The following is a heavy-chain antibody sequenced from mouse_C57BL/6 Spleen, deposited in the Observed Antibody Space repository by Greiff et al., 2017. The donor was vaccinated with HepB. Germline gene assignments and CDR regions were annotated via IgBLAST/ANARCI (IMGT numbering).Heavy chain of an antibody. CDR1: GYTFTDYE. D-gene: IGHD2-5*01. CDR2: IDPETGGT. J-gene: IGHJ3*01. V-gene: IGHV1-15*01. CDR3: TRSGPDSNYVAY. Sequence: VQLQQSGAELVRPGASVTLSCKASGYTFTDYEMHWVKQTPVHGLEWIGAIDPETGGTAYNQKFKGKAILTADKSSSTAYMGLRSLTSEDSAVYYCTRSGPDSNYVAYWGQGTLVTVSA.